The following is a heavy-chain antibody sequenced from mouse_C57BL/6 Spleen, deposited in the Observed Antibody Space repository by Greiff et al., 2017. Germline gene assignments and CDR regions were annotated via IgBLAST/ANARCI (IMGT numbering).Heavy chain of an antibody. V-gene: IGHV5-15*01. CDR3: ARQTGTREYYFDY. J-gene: IGHJ2*01. Sequence: EVQRVESGGGLVQPGGSLKLSCAASGFTFSDYGMAWVRQAPRKGPEWVAFISNLAYSIYYADTLTGRITISRENAKNTLYLEMSSLRSEDTAMYYCARQTGTREYYFDYWGQGTTLTVSS. D-gene: IGHD4-1*01. CDR2: ISNLAYSI. CDR1: GFTFSDYG.